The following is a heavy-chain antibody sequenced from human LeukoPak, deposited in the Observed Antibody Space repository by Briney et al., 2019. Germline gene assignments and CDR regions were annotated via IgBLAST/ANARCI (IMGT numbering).Heavy chain of an antibody. Sequence: GGSLRLSCAASGFTFSSYWMHWVRQAPGKGLVWVSRINSDGSTTTYADSVKGRFTISRDNAKNTLYLRMNSLRAEDTAVYFCASRGATSGLGYWGQGTLVTVSS. CDR2: INSDGSTT. CDR1: GFTFSSYW. CDR3: ASRGATSGLGY. V-gene: IGHV3-74*01. J-gene: IGHJ4*02.